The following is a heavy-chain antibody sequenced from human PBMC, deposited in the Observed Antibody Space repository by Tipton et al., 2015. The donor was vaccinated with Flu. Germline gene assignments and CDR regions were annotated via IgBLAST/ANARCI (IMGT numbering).Heavy chain of an antibody. CDR2: IYNSEYT. D-gene: IGHD4-11*01. Sequence: TLSLTCTVSGGSISSFYWNWIRQPPGKGLEWIGYIYNSEYTKYNPSLKSRVTISVDTSKKQFSLQLRSVTAADTAVYFCARRDYSNYVSEPKNWFDSWGQGALVTVSS. CDR3: ARRDYSNYVSEPKNWFDS. CDR1: GGSISSFY. J-gene: IGHJ5*01. V-gene: IGHV4-4*09.